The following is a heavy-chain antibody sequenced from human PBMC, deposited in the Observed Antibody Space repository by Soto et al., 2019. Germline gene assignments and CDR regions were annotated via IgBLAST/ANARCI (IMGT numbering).Heavy chain of an antibody. V-gene: IGHV3-30*18. Sequence: QVQLVESGGGVVQPGRSLRLSCAASGFTFSSYGMHWVRQAPGKGLEWVAVISYDGSNKYYADSVKGRFTISRDNSKNTLYLQMNSLRAEDTAVYYCAKDLFLGYGSGSFEWGYWGQGTLVTVSS. CDR3: AKDLFLGYGSGSFEWGY. J-gene: IGHJ4*02. D-gene: IGHD3-10*01. CDR1: GFTFSSYG. CDR2: ISYDGSNK.